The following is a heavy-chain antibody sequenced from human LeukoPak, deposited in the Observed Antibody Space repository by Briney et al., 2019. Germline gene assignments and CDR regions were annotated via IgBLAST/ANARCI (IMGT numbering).Heavy chain of an antibody. CDR3: ARGGSGSMNPDYYYYMDV. J-gene: IGHJ6*03. Sequence: PSETLSLTCAVSGYSISSGYYWGWIRQPPGKGLEWIGSIYHSGSTYYNPSLKSRVTISVDTSKNQFSLKLSSVTAADTAVYYCARGGSGSMNPDYYYYMDVWGKGTTVTVSS. CDR2: IYHSGST. CDR1: GYSISSGYY. V-gene: IGHV4-38-2*01. D-gene: IGHD3-22*01.